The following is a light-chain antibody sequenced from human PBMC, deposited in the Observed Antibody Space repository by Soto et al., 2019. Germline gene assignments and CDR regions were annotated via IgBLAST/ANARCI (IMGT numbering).Light chain of an antibody. V-gene: IGKV2-28*01. Sequence: DLVMTQSPLSLPVTPGEPASISCRSSQSLLHSNGYNYLDWYLQKPGQSPQLLIYLGSNRASGVTYRFSGRGSGTDVTPKISRVEADDVGVYYCMQALQTPTFGQGTKVEI. CDR1: QSLLHSNGYNY. CDR2: LGS. J-gene: IGKJ1*01. CDR3: MQALQTPT.